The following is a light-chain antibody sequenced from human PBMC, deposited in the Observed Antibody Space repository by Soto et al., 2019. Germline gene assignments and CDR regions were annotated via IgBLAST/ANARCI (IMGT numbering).Light chain of an antibody. V-gene: IGKV3-15*01. CDR2: GAS. Sequence: VMTQAPATLSVSPGARAPLSCRASQTINNNVAWYQLKDGQVPRLVIYGASTRATDIPARFSGSGSGTDFTLTISSLQSEDFEIYYCQQYNNWPITFGQGTRLEIK. J-gene: IGKJ5*01. CDR3: QQYNNWPIT. CDR1: QTINNN.